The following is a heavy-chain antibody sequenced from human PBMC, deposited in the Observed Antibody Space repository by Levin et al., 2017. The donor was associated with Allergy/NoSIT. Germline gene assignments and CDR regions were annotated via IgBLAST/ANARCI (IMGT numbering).Heavy chain of an antibody. V-gene: IGHV3-23*01. CDR3: AREAGWGGWSDY. D-gene: IGHD6-19*01. CDR2: ISATAGST. CDR1: GFTFHSYP. Sequence: GASVKVSCAASGFTFHSYPMTWVRQTPGKGLEWVSAISATAGSTYYEDSVKGRFTITRDNSKNTLHLQMNNLRAEDTAVYYCAREAGWGGWSDYWGQGTLVTVSS. J-gene: IGHJ4*02.